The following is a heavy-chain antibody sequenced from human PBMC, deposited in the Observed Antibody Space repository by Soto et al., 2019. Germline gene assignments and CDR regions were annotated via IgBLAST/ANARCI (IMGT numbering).Heavy chain of an antibody. Sequence: GGSLRLSCAASGFTFSNYAMSWVRQAPGKGLEWVSAISASGSRTYYADSVKGRFTISRDNSKNTLSLQMNRLRAEDTAIYYCAKGQSVVYGMSFDYWGQGTLVIVSS. D-gene: IGHD1-20*01. CDR3: AKGQSVVYGMSFDY. CDR2: ISASGSRT. CDR1: GFTFSNYA. V-gene: IGHV3-23*01. J-gene: IGHJ4*02.